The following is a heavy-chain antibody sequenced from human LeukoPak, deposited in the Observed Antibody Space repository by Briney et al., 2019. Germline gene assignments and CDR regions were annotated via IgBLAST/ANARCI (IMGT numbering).Heavy chain of an antibody. D-gene: IGHD4-17*01. CDR2: ISSSGSTI. CDR3: ARWTTVTTLWYFDY. Sequence: GGSLRLSCAASGFTFSSYEMNWVRQAPGKGLEWVSYISSSGSTIYYADSVKGRFTISRDNAKNSPYLQMNSLRAEDTAVYYCARWTTVTTLWYFDYWGQGTLVTVSS. J-gene: IGHJ4*02. CDR1: GFTFSSYE. V-gene: IGHV3-48*03.